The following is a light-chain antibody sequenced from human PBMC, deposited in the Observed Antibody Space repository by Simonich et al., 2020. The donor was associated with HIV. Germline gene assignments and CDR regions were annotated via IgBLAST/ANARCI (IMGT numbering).Light chain of an antibody. CDR3: QQRYSWPPLT. V-gene: IGKV3-15*01. CDR2: GAS. J-gene: IGKJ4*01. Sequence: EIVMTQSPATLSVSPGERATLSCRASQSVSSNLAWYQQKPGQAPRLLIYGASTRATGIPVRFSGRGSGTEFTLTISSLQSEDFAVYYCQQRYSWPPLTFGGGTNVEI. CDR1: QSVSSN.